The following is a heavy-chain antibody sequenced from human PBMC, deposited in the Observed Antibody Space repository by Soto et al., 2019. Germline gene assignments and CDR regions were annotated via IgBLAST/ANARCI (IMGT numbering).Heavy chain of an antibody. CDR2: ISAYNGNT. J-gene: IGHJ4*02. CDR1: GYTFTSYG. Sequence: QVPLVQSGAEVKKPGASVKVSCKASGYTFTSYGISWVRQAPGQGLEWMGWISAYNGNTNYAQKLQGRVTMTTDTSTSTAYMELRSLRSDDTAVYYCARDLFYYGSGSYWVYWGQGTLVTVSS. CDR3: ARDLFYYGSGSYWVY. D-gene: IGHD3-10*01. V-gene: IGHV1-18*01.